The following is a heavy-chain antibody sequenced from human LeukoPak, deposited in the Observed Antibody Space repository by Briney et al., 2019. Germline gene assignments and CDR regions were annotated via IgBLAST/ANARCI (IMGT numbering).Heavy chain of an antibody. V-gene: IGHV4-59*01. CDR1: GGSINSYY. CDR2: IYYSGST. Sequence: SETLSLTCTVSGGSINSYYWSWIRQPPGKGLEWIGYIYYSGSTNYNPSLKSRVTISVDTSKNQFSLKLSSVTAADTAVYYSARGAWDDILTPFDYWGQGTLVTVSS. J-gene: IGHJ4*02. D-gene: IGHD3-9*01. CDR3: ARGAWDDILTPFDY.